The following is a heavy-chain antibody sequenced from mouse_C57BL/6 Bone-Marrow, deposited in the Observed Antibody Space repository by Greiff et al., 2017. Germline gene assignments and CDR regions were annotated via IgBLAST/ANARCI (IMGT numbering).Heavy chain of an antibody. CDR1: GFTFSDYG. Sequence: EVKLVESGGGLVKPGGSLKLSCAASGFTFSDYGMHWVRQAPEKGLEWVAYISSGSSTIYYADTVKGRFTISRDNAKNTLFLQMNSLRSEDTAMYYCAIATVVATGAMDYWGQGTSVTVSS. V-gene: IGHV5-17*01. CDR3: AIATVVATGAMDY. CDR2: ISSGSSTI. J-gene: IGHJ4*01. D-gene: IGHD1-1*01.